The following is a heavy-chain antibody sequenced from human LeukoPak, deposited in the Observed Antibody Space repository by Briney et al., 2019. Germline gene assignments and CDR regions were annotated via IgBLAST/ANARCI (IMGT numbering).Heavy chain of an antibody. CDR1: GYSISSGYY. CDR2: IYHSGST. J-gene: IGHJ4*02. D-gene: IGHD6-13*01. CDR3: ARDVVAAVGSFDY. Sequence: SETLSLTCTVSGYSISSGYYWGWIRQPPGKGLEWIGSIYHSGSTYYNPSLKSRVTISVDTSKNQFSLKLSSVTAADTAVYYCARDVVAAVGSFDYWGQGILVTVSS. V-gene: IGHV4-38-2*02.